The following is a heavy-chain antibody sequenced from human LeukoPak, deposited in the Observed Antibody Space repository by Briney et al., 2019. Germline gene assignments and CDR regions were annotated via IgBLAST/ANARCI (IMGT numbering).Heavy chain of an antibody. CDR3: ARSIVVVPAAKRWFDP. V-gene: IGHV1-24*01. J-gene: IGHJ5*02. CDR2: FDPEDGEA. D-gene: IGHD2-2*01. Sequence: ASVKVSRKVSGYTLTELCMHWVRQAPGKGLEWMGGFDPEDGEAIYAQKFQGRVTMTEDTSTDTAYMELSSLRSEDTAVYYCARSIVVVPAAKRWFDPWGQGTLVTVSS. CDR1: GYTLTELC.